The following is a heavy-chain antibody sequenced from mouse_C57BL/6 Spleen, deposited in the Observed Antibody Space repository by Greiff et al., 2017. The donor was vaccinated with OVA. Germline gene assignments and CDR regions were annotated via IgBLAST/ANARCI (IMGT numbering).Heavy chain of an antibody. CDR3: ARGNYDYAMDY. J-gene: IGHJ4*01. V-gene: IGHV1-80*01. CDR1: GYAFSSYW. Sequence: VHLVESGAELVKPGASVKISCKASGYAFSSYWMNWVKQRPGKGLEWIGQIYPGDGDTNYNGKFKGKATLTADKSSSTAYMQLSSLTSEDSAVYFCARGNYDYAMDYWGQGTSVTVSS. CDR2: IYPGDGDT. D-gene: IGHD2-4*01.